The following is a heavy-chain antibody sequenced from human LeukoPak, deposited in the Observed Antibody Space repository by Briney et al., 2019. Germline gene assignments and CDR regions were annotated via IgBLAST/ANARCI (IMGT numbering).Heavy chain of an antibody. Sequence: ASVKVSYKASGYTFTSYYIHWVRQAPGQGLEWMGVINPSGGGTSYAQKFQGRVTMTRDTSTSTVYMDLRSLRSGDTAVYFCARDMLAVPSNWFDPWGQGTLVTVSS. V-gene: IGHV1-46*01. J-gene: IGHJ5*02. D-gene: IGHD2-8*01. CDR3: ARDMLAVPSNWFDP. CDR1: GYTFTSYY. CDR2: INPSGGGT.